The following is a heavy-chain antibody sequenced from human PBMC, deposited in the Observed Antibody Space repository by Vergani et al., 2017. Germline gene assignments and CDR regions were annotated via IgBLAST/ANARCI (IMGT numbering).Heavy chain of an antibody. Sequence: QVHLQESGPGLVKPSETLSLTCSVSNYSIGRDYFWGWIRRSPGKGLEWIGCIHHSGDTHYNSSLKSRVSISMVSSSKFSLSLTSVTAADTAVYYCASSGYSYEYYFDYWGQGTLVTVSS. D-gene: IGHD5-18*01. V-gene: IGHV4-38-2*02. CDR2: IHHSGDT. J-gene: IGHJ4*02. CDR3: ASSGYSYEYYFDY. CDR1: NYSIGRDYF.